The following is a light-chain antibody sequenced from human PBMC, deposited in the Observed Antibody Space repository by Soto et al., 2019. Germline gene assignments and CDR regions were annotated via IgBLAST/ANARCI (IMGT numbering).Light chain of an antibody. CDR3: QQYGSSYT. CDR1: QSISSY. J-gene: IGKJ5*01. CDR2: AAS. V-gene: IGKV1-39*01. Sequence: DIQMTQSPSSLSSSVLYIFTITCRASQSISSYLNYYHQKPGKAPKLLIFAASSLQSGVPSTFSGSASGTDFTLTISCLQSEDFAVYYCQQYGSSYTFGQGTRLEIK.